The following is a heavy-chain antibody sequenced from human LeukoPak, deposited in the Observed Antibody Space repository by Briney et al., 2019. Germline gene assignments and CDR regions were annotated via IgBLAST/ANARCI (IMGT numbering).Heavy chain of an antibody. V-gene: IGHV4-4*07. J-gene: IGHJ4*02. CDR2: MYTSGTT. CDR1: GGAINTYY. D-gene: IGHD3-3*01. CDR3: ARWSDNTIPRRVFDY. Sequence: PSETLSLTCTVSGGAINTYYWSWIRQSAGKGLEWLGHMYTSGTTSHNPSLKSRLTMSVDTSKNQFSLKLSSVTAADTAVYYCARWSDNTIPRRVFDYWGQGTLVTVSS.